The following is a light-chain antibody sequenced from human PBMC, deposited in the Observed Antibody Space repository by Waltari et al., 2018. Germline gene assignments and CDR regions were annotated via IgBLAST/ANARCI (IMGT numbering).Light chain of an antibody. CDR1: QSLTVNY. V-gene: IGKV3-20*01. CDR3: QQFESAPRT. Sequence: EIVLTQSPDILSLSPGDTATLSCRASQSLTVNYLAWYQQKPVQAPRLLIYAASSRATGVPDRFSGSGSGAHFTLAISRLEPEDFAVYYCQQFESAPRTFGQGTKVEIK. J-gene: IGKJ1*01. CDR2: AAS.